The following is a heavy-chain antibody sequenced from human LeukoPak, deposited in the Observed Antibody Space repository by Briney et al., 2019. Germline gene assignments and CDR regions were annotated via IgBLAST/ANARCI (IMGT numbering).Heavy chain of an antibody. V-gene: IGHV3-30*03. Sequence: GGSLRLSCAASGFTFSSYSIHWFRQAPGKGLEWVTVISYDGRNEYYADSVKGRFTISRDNSKNTLFLQMNSLRAEDTAVYYCARVELGVAAAGSTPLYNWFDPWGQGTLVTVSS. J-gene: IGHJ5*02. D-gene: IGHD6-13*01. CDR3: ARVELGVAAAGSTPLYNWFDP. CDR2: ISYDGRNE. CDR1: GFTFSSYS.